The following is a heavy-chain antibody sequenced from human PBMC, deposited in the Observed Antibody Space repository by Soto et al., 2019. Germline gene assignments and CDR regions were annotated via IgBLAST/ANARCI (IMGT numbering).Heavy chain of an antibody. Sequence: TLSLTWTVSVDIISSGGYYWSWILQSPGKGLEWIVCIFYSGYNYYNPSLKSRLSMSVDTSKNQFSLRLTPVTAADTAVYFCARLNPIVVVPTPMGWFDPWGQGTLVTVSS. V-gene: IGHV4-31*02. CDR3: ARLNPIVVVPTPMGWFDP. J-gene: IGHJ5*02. D-gene: IGHD2-2*01. CDR1: VDIISSGGYY. CDR2: IFYSGYN.